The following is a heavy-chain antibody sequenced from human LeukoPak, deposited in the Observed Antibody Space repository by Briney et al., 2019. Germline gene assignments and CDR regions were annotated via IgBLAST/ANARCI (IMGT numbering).Heavy chain of an antibody. Sequence: GGSLRLSCAASGFTFSSYAMSWVRQAPGKGLEWVSAISGGGGSTYYADSVKGRFTISRDNSKNTLYLQMNSLRAEDTAVYYCAKDPIVVVPAAILDDAFDIWGQGTMVTVSS. CDR3: AKDPIVVVPAAILDDAFDI. CDR2: ISGGGGST. J-gene: IGHJ3*02. V-gene: IGHV3-23*01. CDR1: GFTFSSYA. D-gene: IGHD2-2*02.